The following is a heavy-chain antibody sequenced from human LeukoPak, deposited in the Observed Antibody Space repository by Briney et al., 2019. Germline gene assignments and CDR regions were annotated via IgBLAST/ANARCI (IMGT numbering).Heavy chain of an antibody. CDR1: GGSISSGSYY. D-gene: IGHD5-12*01. Sequence: SETLSLTCTVSGGSISSGSYYWSWIRQPAGKGLEWIGRIYTSGSTNYNPSLKSPVTISIDTSKNQFSLKLSSVTAADTAVYYCARDRLRRLDYWGQGTLVTVSS. V-gene: IGHV4-61*02. CDR2: IYTSGST. CDR3: ARDRLRRLDY. J-gene: IGHJ4*02.